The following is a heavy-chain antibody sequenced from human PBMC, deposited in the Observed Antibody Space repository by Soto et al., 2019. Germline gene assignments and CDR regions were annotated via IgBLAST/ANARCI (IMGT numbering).Heavy chain of an antibody. CDR1: GFTFSSYG. V-gene: IGHV3-30*03. CDR3: ARGPITQTSFIDH. Sequence: PGGSLRLSCEVSGFTFSSYGMNWVRQAPDKGLEWVTLISYDGSNQYYADSVKGRFTISRDNSKDTLYLQMHSLTSDDTAVYFCARGPITQTSFIDHWGQGTLVTVSS. CDR2: ISYDGSNQ. J-gene: IGHJ4*02. D-gene: IGHD1-20*01.